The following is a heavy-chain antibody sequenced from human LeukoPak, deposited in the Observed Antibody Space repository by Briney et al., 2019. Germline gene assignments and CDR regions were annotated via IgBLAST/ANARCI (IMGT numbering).Heavy chain of an antibody. CDR1: GFTFSDDW. Sequence: GGSLRLSCAASGFTFSDDWMHWVRHAPGKGLVWVSRINADGSSTTYADSVKGRFTISRDNAKSTLYLQMNSLRVEDTAVYYCARRCGMGGWGRGTTVSVSS. D-gene: IGHD4-17*01. V-gene: IGHV3-74*01. CDR3: ARRCGMGG. J-gene: IGHJ6*02. CDR2: INADGSST.